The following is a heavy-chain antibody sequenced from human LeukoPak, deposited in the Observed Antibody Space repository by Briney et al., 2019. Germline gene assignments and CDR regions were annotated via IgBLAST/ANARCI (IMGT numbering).Heavy chain of an antibody. Sequence: GGSLRLSCAASGFSFSSFEMTWVRQAPGKGLEWVSYISGSDSAKYYSDSVKGRFTISRDNAKNSLYLQMNSLRPEDTAVYYCAREAAPVVAAQPDPVDIWGQGTMVTVSS. CDR1: GFSFSSFE. J-gene: IGHJ3*02. CDR3: AREAAPVVAAQPDPVDI. CDR2: ISGSDSAK. V-gene: IGHV3-48*03. D-gene: IGHD2-15*01.